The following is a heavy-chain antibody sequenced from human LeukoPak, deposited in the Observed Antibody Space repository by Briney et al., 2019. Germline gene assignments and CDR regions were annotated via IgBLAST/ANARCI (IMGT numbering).Heavy chain of an antibody. CDR2: ISSSSSYI. V-gene: IGHV3-21*04. CDR3: AKRIQSAMAMGY. Sequence: GGSLRLSCAASGFTFSRYTMNWVRQAPGKGLEWVSSISSSSSYIYYADSVKGRFTISRDNSKNTMYLQMNSLRAEDTAVYYCAKRIQSAMAMGYWGQGTLVTVSS. D-gene: IGHD5-18*01. J-gene: IGHJ4*02. CDR1: GFTFSRYT.